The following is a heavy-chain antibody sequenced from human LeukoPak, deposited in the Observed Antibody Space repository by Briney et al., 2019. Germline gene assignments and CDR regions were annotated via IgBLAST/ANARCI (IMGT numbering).Heavy chain of an antibody. V-gene: IGHV3-74*01. J-gene: IGHJ4*02. CDR1: GFTFTTFW. D-gene: IGHD3-10*01. Sequence: PGGSLRLSCATSGFTFTTFWMHWVRQAPGKGLVWVSRINHDGSSTNYADSVKGRFTISRDNAKNSLYLQMNSLRADDTAVYYCARGDIWFGESTYWGQGTLVTVSS. CDR3: ARGDIWFGESTY. CDR2: INHDGSST.